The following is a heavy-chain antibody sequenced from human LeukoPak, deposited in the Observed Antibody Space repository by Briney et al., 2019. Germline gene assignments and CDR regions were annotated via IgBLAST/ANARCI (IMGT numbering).Heavy chain of an antibody. V-gene: IGHV1-46*01. CDR1: GYTFTSYY. J-gene: IGHJ6*04. CDR2: INPSGGST. Sequence: GASVKVSCKASGYTFTSYYMHWVRQAPGQGLEWMGIINPSGGSTGYAQKFQGRVTMTRDTSTSTVYMELSSLRSEDTAVYYCARGYCSSTSCLRRVYGMDVWGKGTTVTVSS. D-gene: IGHD2-2*01. CDR3: ARGYCSSTSCLRRVYGMDV.